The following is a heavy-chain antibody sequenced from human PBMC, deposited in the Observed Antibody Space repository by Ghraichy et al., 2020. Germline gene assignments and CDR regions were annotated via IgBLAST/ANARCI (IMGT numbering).Heavy chain of an antibody. CDR3: ARRYCSSTSCYRAGYYGMDV. CDR2: MNPNSGNT. J-gene: IGHJ6*02. V-gene: IGHV1-8*01. D-gene: IGHD2-2*01. Sequence: ASVKVSCKASGYTFTSYDINWVRQATGQGLEWMGWMNPNSGNTGYAQKIQGRVTFTRNTSIRTAYMEWSSLRSEDTAVYYCARRYCSSTSCYRAGYYGMDVWGQGTTVTVSS. CDR1: GYTFTSYD.